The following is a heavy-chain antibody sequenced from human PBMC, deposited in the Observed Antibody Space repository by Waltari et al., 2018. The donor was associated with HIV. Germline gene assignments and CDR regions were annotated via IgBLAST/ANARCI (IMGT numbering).Heavy chain of an antibody. Sequence: QMQMQESGPGLVKSSETLSLTCIVSGYSLSSGYYLAWIRQPPGTGLVWLGTLDHGRTIYNNPSHKRRHTISGDTANNQFSLKLTDVTAADTAVYFCASLDTAVGYDAFDIWGQGTMVTVSS. CDR3: ASLDTAVGYDAFDI. CDR1: GYSLSSGYY. J-gene: IGHJ3*02. D-gene: IGHD5-18*01. V-gene: IGHV4-38-2*02. CDR2: LDHGRTI.